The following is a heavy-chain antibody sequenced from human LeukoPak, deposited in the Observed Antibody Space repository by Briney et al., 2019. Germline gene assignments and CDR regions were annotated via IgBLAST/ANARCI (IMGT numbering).Heavy chain of an antibody. CDR2: ISSSSSYI. V-gene: IGHV3-21*01. CDR1: GFSFSSYG. D-gene: IGHD3-3*01. Sequence: GGSLRLSCATSGFSFSSYGMNWVRQAPGKGLEWVSSISSSSSYIYYADSVKGRFTISRDNAKNSLYPQMNSLRAEDTAVYYCAREPYDFWSGYWGGDYYYMDVWGKGTTVTVSS. J-gene: IGHJ6*03. CDR3: AREPYDFWSGYWGGDYYYMDV.